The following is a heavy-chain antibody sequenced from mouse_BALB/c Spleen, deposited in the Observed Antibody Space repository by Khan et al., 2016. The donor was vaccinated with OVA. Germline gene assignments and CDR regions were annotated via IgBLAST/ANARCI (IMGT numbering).Heavy chain of an antibody. CDR3: ARQPYYHYNIMDY. Sequence: QVQLKQSGPGLVAPSQSLSITCTISGFSLTNYGVHWVRQPPGKGLEWLVVIWNDGSPTYNSALKSRLTISKDNSKSQVFLKMNSLQTDDTAMYFCARQPYYHYNIMDYWSQGTSVTVSA. J-gene: IGHJ4*01. D-gene: IGHD2-10*01. CDR2: IWNDGSP. CDR1: GFSLTNYG. V-gene: IGHV2-6-1*01.